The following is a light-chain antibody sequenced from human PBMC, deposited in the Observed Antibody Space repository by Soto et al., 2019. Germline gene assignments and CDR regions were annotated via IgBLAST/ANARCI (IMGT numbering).Light chain of an antibody. CDR3: QQLNSYPFT. CDR1: QGISSS. V-gene: IGKV1-9*01. CDR2: AAS. J-gene: IGKJ4*01. Sequence: DIQLTQSPSFLSASVGDRVTITCRASQGISSSLSWYQQKPVKAPKLLIYAASTLQSGVPSRFSGSGSGTEFTLTISSLQPEDFATYYLQQLNSYPFTFGGGTNVELK.